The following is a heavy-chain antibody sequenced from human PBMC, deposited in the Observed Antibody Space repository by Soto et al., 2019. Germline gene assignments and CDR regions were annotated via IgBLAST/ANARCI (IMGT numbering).Heavy chain of an antibody. J-gene: IGHJ3*02. CDR2: ISYDGSNK. Sequence: GGFLRLSCAASGFNFISYAMHWVRQATGKGLEWVAVISYDGSNKYYADSVKGRFTISRDNSKNTLYLQMNSLRAEDTAVYYCARPGNRWELVNAFDIWGQGTMVTVSS. D-gene: IGHD1-26*01. CDR3: ARPGNRWELVNAFDI. V-gene: IGHV3-30-3*01. CDR1: GFNFISYA.